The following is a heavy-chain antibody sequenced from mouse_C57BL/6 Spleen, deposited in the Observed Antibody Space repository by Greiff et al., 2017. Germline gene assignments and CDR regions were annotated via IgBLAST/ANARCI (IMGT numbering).Heavy chain of an antibody. CDR1: GFTFSDYG. CDR2: ISSGSSTI. D-gene: IGHD2-12*01. CDR3: ARPSSETGYYFDY. J-gene: IGHJ2*01. V-gene: IGHV5-17*01. Sequence: DVQLVESGGGLVKPGGSLKLSCAASGFTFSDYGMHWVRQAPEKGLEWVAYISSGSSTIYYADTVKGRFTISRDNAKNTLFLQMTSLRSEDTAMYYCARPSSETGYYFDYWGQGTTLTVSS.